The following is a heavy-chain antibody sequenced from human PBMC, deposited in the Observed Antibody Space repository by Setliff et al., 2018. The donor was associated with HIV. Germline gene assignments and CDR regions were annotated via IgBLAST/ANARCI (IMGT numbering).Heavy chain of an antibody. Sequence: PSETLSLTCTVSGYPISSGYYWGWIRQPPGKGLEWIGHISTTGSTNYNPSLKSRVTISVDTSKNQFSLMLDSVTAADTAVYYCARNSQKGIQPLLLASWGPGTLVTVSS. D-gene: IGHD1-1*01. CDR2: ISTTGST. CDR3: ARNSQKGIQPLLLAS. CDR1: GYPISSGYY. J-gene: IGHJ4*02. V-gene: IGHV4-38-2*02.